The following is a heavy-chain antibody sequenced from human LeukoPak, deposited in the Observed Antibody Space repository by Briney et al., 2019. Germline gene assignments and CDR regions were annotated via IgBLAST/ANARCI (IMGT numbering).Heavy chain of an antibody. D-gene: IGHD3-9*01. CDR2: VRQDGSEK. CDR3: ARVALLRYFDWLLSFDY. CDR1: GFTFSSYW. Sequence: GGSLRLSCAASGFTFSSYWMSWVRQAPGKGLEWVANVRQDGSEKYYVDSVKGRFTISRDNAKNSLYLQMNSLRAEDTAVYYCARVALLRYFDWLLSFDYWGQGTLVTVSS. J-gene: IGHJ4*02. V-gene: IGHV3-7*03.